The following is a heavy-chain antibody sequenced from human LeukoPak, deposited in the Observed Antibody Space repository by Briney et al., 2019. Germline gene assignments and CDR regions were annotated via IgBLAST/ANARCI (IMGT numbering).Heavy chain of an antibody. CDR3: ARDGGRSGYAFNLDY. D-gene: IGHD3-22*01. V-gene: IGHV1-18*01. CDR1: GYTFTSYA. CDR2: ISSYNGNT. Sequence: ASVKVSCKASGYTFTSYAITWVRQAPGQGLEWMGWISSYNGNTNYARKLQGRVTMTTETSTSTAYMELRSLRSDDTAVYYCARDGGRSGYAFNLDYWGQGTLVTVSS. J-gene: IGHJ4*02.